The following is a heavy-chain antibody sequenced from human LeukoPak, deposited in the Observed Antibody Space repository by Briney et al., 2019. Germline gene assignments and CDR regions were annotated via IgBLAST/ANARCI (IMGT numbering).Heavy chain of an antibody. Sequence: SETLSLTCAVYGGSFSGYYWGWIRQPPGKGLEWIGEINHSGSTNYNPSLKSRVTISVDTSKNQFSLKLSSVTAADTAVYYCARGASWYVMRPFDYWGQGTLVTVSS. CDR1: GGSFSGYY. J-gene: IGHJ4*02. CDR2: INHSGST. CDR3: ARGASWYVMRPFDY. V-gene: IGHV4-34*01. D-gene: IGHD2-2*01.